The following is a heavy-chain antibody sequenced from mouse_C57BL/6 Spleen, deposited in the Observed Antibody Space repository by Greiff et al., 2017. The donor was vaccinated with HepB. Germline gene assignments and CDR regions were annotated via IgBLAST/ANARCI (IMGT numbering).Heavy chain of an antibody. V-gene: IGHV1-82*01. CDR3: ARSGGLHYAMDY. D-gene: IGHD2-2*01. J-gene: IGHJ4*01. CDR1: GYAFSSSW. Sequence: QVQLKQSGPELVKPGASVKISCKASGYAFSSSWMNWVKQRPGKGLEWIGRIYPGDGDTNYNGKFKGKATLTADKSSSTAYMQLSSLTSEDSAVYFCARSGGLHYAMDYWGQGTSVTVSS. CDR2: IYPGDGDT.